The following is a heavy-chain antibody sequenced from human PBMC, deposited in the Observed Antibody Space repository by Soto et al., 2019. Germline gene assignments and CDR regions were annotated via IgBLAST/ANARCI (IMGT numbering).Heavy chain of an antibody. CDR2: TYYSGST. J-gene: IGHJ4*02. V-gene: IGHV4-59*01. Sequence: SETLSLTCTVSGGSISSYYWSWIRQPPGKGLEWIGYTYYSGSTNYNPSLKSRVTISVDTSKNQFSLKLSSVTAADTAVYYCARGGDILTGLNYFDYWGQGTLVTVSS. CDR1: GGSISSYY. D-gene: IGHD3-9*01. CDR3: ARGGDILTGLNYFDY.